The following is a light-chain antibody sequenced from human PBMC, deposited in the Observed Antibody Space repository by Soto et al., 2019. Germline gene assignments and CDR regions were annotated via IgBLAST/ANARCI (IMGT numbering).Light chain of an antibody. CDR2: EVR. V-gene: IGLV2-14*01. Sequence: QSALTQPASVSGSPGQSITTSCAGTMRDVGAYNLVSWYQQHPGRAPQLIIYEVRNRPSGISFRFSGSKSGNTASLTISGLQAEDEADYYCSSYTSKSSLIFGGGTKVTVL. J-gene: IGLJ2*01. CDR1: MRDVGAYNL. CDR3: SSYTSKSSLI.